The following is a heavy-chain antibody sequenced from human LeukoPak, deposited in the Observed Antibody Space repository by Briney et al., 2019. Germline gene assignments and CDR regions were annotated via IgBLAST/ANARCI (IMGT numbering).Heavy chain of an antibody. Sequence: GASVKVSCKASGYTFTGYYMHWVRQAPGQGLEWMGWINPNSGGTNYAQKFQGRVTMTRDTSISTAYMELSRLRSDDTAVYYCATWSVGRRLSFLVIDYWGQGTLVTVSS. CDR1: GYTFTGYY. J-gene: IGHJ4*02. CDR2: INPNSGGT. D-gene: IGHD3-3*01. V-gene: IGHV1-2*02. CDR3: ATWSVGRRLSFLVIDY.